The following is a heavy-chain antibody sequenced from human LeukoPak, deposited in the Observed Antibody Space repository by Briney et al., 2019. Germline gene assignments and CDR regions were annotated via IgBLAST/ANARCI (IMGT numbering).Heavy chain of an antibody. D-gene: IGHD5-18*01. J-gene: IGHJ4*02. Sequence: SETLSLTCTVSGGSISNYYWSWIRQPAGKGLEWIGRINTSGSTDYNPSLKSRVTMSVDTSKNQFSLNLRSLTAADTAAYYCARSRGTTLVTRFDYWGQGTLVTVSS. CDR3: ARSRGTTLVTRFDY. CDR2: INTSGST. V-gene: IGHV4-4*07. CDR1: GGSISNYY.